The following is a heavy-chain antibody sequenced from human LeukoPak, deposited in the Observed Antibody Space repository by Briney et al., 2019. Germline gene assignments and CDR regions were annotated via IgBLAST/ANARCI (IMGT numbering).Heavy chain of an antibody. V-gene: IGHV3-7*01. CDR1: GFTFSSYW. J-gene: IGHJ4*02. CDR2: IKQDGSEK. Sequence: PGGSLRLSCAASGFTFSSYWMSWVRQAPGKGLEWVANIKQDGSEKYYVDSVKGRFTISRDNAKNSLYLQMNSLRAEDTAVYYCAGPYYYDSTDFDYWGQGTPVTVSS. CDR3: AGPYYYDSTDFDY. D-gene: IGHD3-22*01.